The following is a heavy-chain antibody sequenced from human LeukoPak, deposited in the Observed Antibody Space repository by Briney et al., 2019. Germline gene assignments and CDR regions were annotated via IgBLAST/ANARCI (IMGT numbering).Heavy chain of an antibody. J-gene: IGHJ3*02. CDR1: GFTFDDYA. V-gene: IGHV3-9*01. D-gene: IGHD6-13*01. CDR2: ISWNSGSI. Sequence: GGSLRLSCAASGFTFDDYAMHWVRQAPGKGLEWVSGISWNSGSIGYADSVKGRFTISRDNAKNSLYLQMNSLRAEDTALYYCAKDMGRSWYSGFHAFDIWGQGTMVTVSS. CDR3: AKDMGRSWYSGFHAFDI.